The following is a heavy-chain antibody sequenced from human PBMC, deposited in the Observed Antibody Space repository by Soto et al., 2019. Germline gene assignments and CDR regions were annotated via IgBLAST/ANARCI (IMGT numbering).Heavy chain of an antibody. Sequence: EVRLVESGGDLVKPGGSLRLSCAASGFTFWSAWMSWVRQAPGKGLDWVGRIKSKNDGGTTDYAAPVKGRLTISRDDSKTTVLLQLNRLKTEDIAVYFCATDQVAYGAYPGEYWGQGNLVTVSS. V-gene: IGHV3-15*01. D-gene: IGHD4-17*01. J-gene: IGHJ4*02. CDR2: IKSKNDGGTT. CDR3: ATDQVAYGAYPGEY. CDR1: GFTFWSAW.